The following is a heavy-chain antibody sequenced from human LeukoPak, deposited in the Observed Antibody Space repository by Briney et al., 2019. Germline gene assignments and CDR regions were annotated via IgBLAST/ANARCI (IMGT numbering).Heavy chain of an antibody. J-gene: IGHJ4*02. CDR2: INPKNGGT. CDR3: ARDVMFNY. Sequence: ASVKVSLKASGYTFTGYYIYWVRQAPGQGLEWMGWINPKNGGTSYSQKFQGRVTMTRDTSISTVYMELNRLTSDDTAVHYCARDVMFNYWGQGTLVTVSS. CDR1: GYTFTGYY. V-gene: IGHV1-2*02.